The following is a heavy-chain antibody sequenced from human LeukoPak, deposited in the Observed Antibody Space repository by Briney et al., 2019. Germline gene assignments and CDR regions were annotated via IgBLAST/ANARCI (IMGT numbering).Heavy chain of an antibody. CDR1: ELTFDGYA. CDR2: IHSDGSLK. CDR3: AKELNPQRPFDS. V-gene: IGHV3-30*02. D-gene: IGHD3-16*01. J-gene: IGHJ4*02. Sequence: GGSLGLSCTASELTFDGYAMHWVRQAPGKGLEWVAFIHSDGSLKYYADSVEGRFTISRDSSKNTLFLQMNSLRPEDTAVYFCAKELNPQRPFDSWGQGTLVAVSS.